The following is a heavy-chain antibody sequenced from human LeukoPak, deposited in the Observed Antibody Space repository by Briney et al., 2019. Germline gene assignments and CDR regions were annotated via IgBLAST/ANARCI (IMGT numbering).Heavy chain of an antibody. CDR2: INLDWGGT. CDR3: ARATVRGVREFDP. CDR1: GYTFSAYN. Sequence: ASVKVSCKASGYTFSAYNMHWVQQAPGQGLEWMGWINLDWGGTDYAQKFQGRVTMTKDTSISTAYMELSRLRSDDTAVYYCARATVRGVREFDPWGQGTLVTVSS. J-gene: IGHJ5*02. V-gene: IGHV1-2*02. D-gene: IGHD3-10*01.